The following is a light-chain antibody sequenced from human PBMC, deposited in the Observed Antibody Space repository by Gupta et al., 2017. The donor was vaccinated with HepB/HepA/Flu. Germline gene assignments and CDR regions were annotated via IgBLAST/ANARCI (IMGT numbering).Light chain of an antibody. J-gene: IGKJ1*01. Sequence: MLLTQTLGTLSLSPGERATLSCRASQNVTGNFLAWYQKKPGQYPRLLIYGTFNRATGVPDRFSGSGSWTDFSLTISRLVPEDFVVSYCQQYGTSPQGTFGQGTTVEI. CDR1: QNVTGNF. CDR3: QQYGTSPQGT. V-gene: IGKV3-20*01. CDR2: GTF.